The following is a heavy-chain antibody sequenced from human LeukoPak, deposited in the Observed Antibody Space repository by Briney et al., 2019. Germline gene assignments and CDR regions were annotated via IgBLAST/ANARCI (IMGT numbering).Heavy chain of an antibody. CDR1: GFTFSSYG. J-gene: IGHJ4*02. CDR2: IWYDGNNK. V-gene: IGHV3-33*06. CDR3: AKWGYDSSGYSYHLIDY. Sequence: GGSLRLSCAASGFTFSSYGMHWVRQAPGKGLEWVAVIWYDGNNKYYADSVKGRFTVSKDNSKNTLYLQMNSLRAEDTAVYYCAKWGYDSSGYSYHLIDYWGQGTLVTVSS. D-gene: IGHD3-22*01.